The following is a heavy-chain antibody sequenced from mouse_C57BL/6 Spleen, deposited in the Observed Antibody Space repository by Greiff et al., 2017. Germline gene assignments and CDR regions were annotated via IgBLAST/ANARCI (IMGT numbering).Heavy chain of an antibody. V-gene: IGHV1-55*01. Sequence: QVHVKQPGAELVKPGASVKMSCKASGYTFTSYWITWVKQRPGQGLEWIGDIYPGSGSTNYNEKFKSKATLTVDTSSSTAYMQLSSLTSEDSAVYYCARRSLLLDYWGQGTTLTVSS. CDR3: ARRSLLLDY. J-gene: IGHJ2*01. D-gene: IGHD2-10*01. CDR1: GYTFTSYW. CDR2: IYPGSGST.